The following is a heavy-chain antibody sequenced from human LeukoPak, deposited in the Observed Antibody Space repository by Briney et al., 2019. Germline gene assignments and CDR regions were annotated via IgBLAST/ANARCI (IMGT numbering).Heavy chain of an antibody. CDR1: GGTFSSYA. CDR2: IIPIFGTA. D-gene: IGHD3-3*01. CDR3: AWSVAIFGVVITPFVDV. V-gene: IGHV1-69*01. Sequence: SVKVSCKASGGTFSSYAISWVRQAPGQGLDWMGGIIPIFGTANYAQKFQGRVTITADESTSTAYMELSSLRSEDTAVYYCAWSVAIFGVVITPFVDVWGKGTTVTVSS. J-gene: IGHJ6*04.